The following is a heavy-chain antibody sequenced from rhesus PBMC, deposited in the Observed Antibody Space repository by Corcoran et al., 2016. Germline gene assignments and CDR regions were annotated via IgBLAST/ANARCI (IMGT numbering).Heavy chain of an antibody. J-gene: IGHJ4*01. CDR2: ISGSGGSN. V-gene: IGHV4-173*01. D-gene: IGHD2-27*01. Sequence: QLQLQESGPGLVKPSETLSLTCAVSGGSISSNYWSWIRQPPGKGLEWIRRISGSGGSNDYHPTLKSRVTISTDTSKNQFSLKLSSVIAADTAVYYCARSRPYCSGIYCYEFDYWGQGVLVTVSS. CDR1: GGSISSNY. CDR3: ARSRPYCSGIYCYEFDY.